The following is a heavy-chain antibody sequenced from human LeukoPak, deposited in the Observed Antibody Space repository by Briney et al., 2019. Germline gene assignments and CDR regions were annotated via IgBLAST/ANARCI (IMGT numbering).Heavy chain of an antibody. CDR1: GYTFTTYY. Sequence: ASVKVSCKASGYTFTTYYMHWVRQAPGQGLEWMGIINPSGGSTSYAQKFQGRVTMTRDTSTSTIYMELRSLRSEDTAVYYCARDGRYCGSTSCRLNWFDPWGQGTLVTVSS. CDR2: INPSGGST. D-gene: IGHD2-2*01. J-gene: IGHJ5*02. CDR3: ARDGRYCGSTSCRLNWFDP. V-gene: IGHV1-46*01.